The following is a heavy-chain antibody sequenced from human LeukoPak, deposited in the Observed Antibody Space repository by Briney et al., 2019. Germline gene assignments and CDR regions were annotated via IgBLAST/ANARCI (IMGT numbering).Heavy chain of an antibody. Sequence: PSETLSLTCTVSGGSFSSYYWSWIRQPPGKGLEWIGYIYYSGSTNYNPSLKSRVTISVDTSKNQFSLKLSSVTAADTAVYHCARDNWNYGSSMDVWGQGTTVTVSS. CDR1: GGSFSSYY. CDR3: ARDNWNYGSSMDV. J-gene: IGHJ6*02. V-gene: IGHV4-59*01. CDR2: IYYSGST. D-gene: IGHD1-7*01.